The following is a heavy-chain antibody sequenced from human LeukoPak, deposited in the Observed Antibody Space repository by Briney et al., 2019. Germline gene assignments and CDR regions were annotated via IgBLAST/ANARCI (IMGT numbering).Heavy chain of an antibody. J-gene: IGHJ4*02. CDR3: ARGGHYYDSSGYPHEDY. V-gene: IGHV1-8*02. CDR2: MNPNSGNT. Sequence: GASVKVSCKASGGTFSSYAISWVRQAPGQGLEWMGWMNPNSGNTGYAQKFQGRVTMTRNTSISTAYMELSSLRSEDTAVYYCARGGHYYDSSGYPHEDYWGQGTLVTVSS. CDR1: GGTFSSYA. D-gene: IGHD3-22*01.